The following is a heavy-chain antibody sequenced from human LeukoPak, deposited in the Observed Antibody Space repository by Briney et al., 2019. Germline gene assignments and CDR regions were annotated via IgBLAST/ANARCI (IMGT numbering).Heavy chain of an antibody. CDR1: GFTFSSYA. J-gene: IGHJ4*02. D-gene: IGHD3-10*01. V-gene: IGHV3-23*01. Sequence: GGSLRLSCAASGFTFSSYAMSWVRQAPGKGLEWVPAFSGSGGSTYYADSVKGRFTISRDDSKNTLYLQMNSLRAEDTAVYYCAKSSSGSSYNVLDYWGQGTLVTVSS. CDR2: FSGSGGST. CDR3: AKSSSGSSYNVLDY.